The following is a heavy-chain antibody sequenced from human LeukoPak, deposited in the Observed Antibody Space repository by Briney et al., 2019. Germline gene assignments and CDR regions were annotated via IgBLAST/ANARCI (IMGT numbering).Heavy chain of an antibody. Sequence: PGGSLRLSCAASGFTFSSYAMSWVRQAPGEGLEWVSAISGSGGSTYYADSVKGRFTISRDNSKNTLYLQMNSLRAEDTAVYYCAKDDDILTGYLEPPLSFDYWGQGTLVTVSS. D-gene: IGHD3-9*01. CDR1: GFTFSSYA. J-gene: IGHJ4*02. V-gene: IGHV3-23*01. CDR2: ISGSGGST. CDR3: AKDDDILTGYLEPPLSFDY.